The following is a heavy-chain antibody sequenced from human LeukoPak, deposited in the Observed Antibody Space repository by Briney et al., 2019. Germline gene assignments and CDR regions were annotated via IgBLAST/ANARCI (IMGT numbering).Heavy chain of an antibody. CDR1: GFTVSSNY. D-gene: IGHD6-13*01. Sequence: GGSLRLSCAASGFTVSSNYMSWVRHAPGKGLGWVSVIYSGGSTYYADSVKGRFTISRDNSKNTLYLQMNSLRAGDTAVYYCARAAYSSTWYSRYFDLWGRGTLVTVSS. J-gene: IGHJ2*01. CDR3: ARAAYSSTWYSRYFDL. V-gene: IGHV3-53*01. CDR2: IYSGGST.